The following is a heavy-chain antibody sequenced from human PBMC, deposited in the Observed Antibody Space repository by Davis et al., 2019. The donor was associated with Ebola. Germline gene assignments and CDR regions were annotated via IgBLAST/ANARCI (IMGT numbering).Heavy chain of an antibody. CDR2: IYYSGST. Sequence: SETLSLTCTVSGGSISSSSYYWGWLRQPPGKGLEWIGSIYYSGSTYYNPSLKSRVTISVDTSKNQFSLKLSSVTAADTAVYYCARHGGSSGTVALIVWGQGTMVTVSS. J-gene: IGHJ3*01. D-gene: IGHD3-22*01. CDR3: ARHGGSSGTVALIV. V-gene: IGHV4-39*01. CDR1: GGSISSSSYY.